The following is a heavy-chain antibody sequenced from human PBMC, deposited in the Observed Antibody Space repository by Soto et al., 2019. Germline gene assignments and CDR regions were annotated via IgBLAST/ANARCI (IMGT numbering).Heavy chain of an antibody. D-gene: IGHD1-26*01. CDR1: GFSLSTSGVG. V-gene: IGHV2-5*02. CDR3: AHHSLLRRGIN. J-gene: IGHJ4*02. Sequence: QITLKESGPTLVKPTQTLTLTCTFSGFSLSTSGVGVGWIRQPPGKALEWLALIYWDDDKRYSPSLKSRLTSTKDTSKNRVVLTMTNMDPVDTATCYCAHHSLLRRGINWGQGTLVTVSS. CDR2: IYWDDDK.